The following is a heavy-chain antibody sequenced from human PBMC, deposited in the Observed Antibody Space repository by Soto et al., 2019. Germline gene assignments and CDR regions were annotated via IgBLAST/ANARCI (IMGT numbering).Heavy chain of an antibody. D-gene: IGHD4-17*01. CDR3: ASDRIALGLRAMDV. J-gene: IGHJ6*02. CDR2: ISYNGNNNE. Sequence: QVQLLGSGGGVVQPGKSLRLSCAASGFTFSSHAMHWVRQAPGKGLEWVAVISYNGNNNEYYADSVKGRFTISRDNSKSTLYLQLNSLRGEDTAIYFCASDRIALGLRAMDVWGQGTPVIVSS. V-gene: IGHV3-30-3*01. CDR1: GFTFSSHA.